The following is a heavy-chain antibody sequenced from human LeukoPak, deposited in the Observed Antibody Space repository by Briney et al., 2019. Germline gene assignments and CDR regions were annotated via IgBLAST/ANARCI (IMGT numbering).Heavy chain of an antibody. Sequence: PGGSLRLSCAASGFTFSDYSMNWVRQAPGKGLEWISYVGISSGNTEYADSVKGRFTISGDSAKNSVFLQMNSLRVEDTAVYYCARDHRYAFDNWGQGTLVTVSS. V-gene: IGHV3-48*04. CDR3: ARDHRYAFDN. CDR1: GFTFSDYS. CDR2: VGISSGNT. D-gene: IGHD5-12*01. J-gene: IGHJ4*02.